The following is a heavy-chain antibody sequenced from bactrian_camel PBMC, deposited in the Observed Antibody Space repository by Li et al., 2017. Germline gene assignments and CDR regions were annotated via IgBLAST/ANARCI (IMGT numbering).Heavy chain of an antibody. D-gene: IGHD5*01. CDR3: AARQPCRVWLGYEDPGEYNI. CDR2: HYTGTATT. CDR1: LYIYSSYC. Sequence: VQLVESGGESVQAGGSLRLSCEISLYIYSSYCMGWFRQAPGKERGAVAAHYTGTATTYVADSVKGRFAISEDNSKKVLYLQMNSLQPEDTAMYYRAARQPCRVWLGYEDPGEYNIWGQGTQIT. J-gene: IGHJ4*01. V-gene: IGHV3S1*01.